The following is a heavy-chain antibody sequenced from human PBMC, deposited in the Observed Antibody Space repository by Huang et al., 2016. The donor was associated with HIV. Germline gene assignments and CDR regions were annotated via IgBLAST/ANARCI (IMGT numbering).Heavy chain of an antibody. D-gene: IGHD6-13*01. CDR3: ATWSWTAAGGN. V-gene: IGHV3-15*01. CDR2: IKTNVEGGTI. Sequence: EVQLVESGGGLVKPGSSLRVSCEAVGFAFSKVWMSWVRQAPGKGLEVGGLIKTNVEGGTIDYAGPVKDRVRISRDDVKGIMCLEMKNLKSDDTAIYDCATWSWTAAGGNWGRGTLVTVSS. CDR1: GFAFSKVW. J-gene: IGHJ4*02.